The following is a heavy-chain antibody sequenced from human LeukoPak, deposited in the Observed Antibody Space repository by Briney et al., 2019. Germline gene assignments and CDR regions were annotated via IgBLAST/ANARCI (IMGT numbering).Heavy chain of an antibody. V-gene: IGHV1-8*01. J-gene: IGHJ3*02. Sequence: ASVKVSCKASGYTFTSYDINWVRQATGQGLEWMGWMNPNSGNTGYAQKFQGRVTMTRNTSISTAYMELSSLRSEDTAVYYCALSFYYYGSGSYYPGAFDIWGQGTMVTVSS. CDR1: GYTFTSYD. CDR2: MNPNSGNT. D-gene: IGHD3-10*01. CDR3: ALSFYYYGSGSYYPGAFDI.